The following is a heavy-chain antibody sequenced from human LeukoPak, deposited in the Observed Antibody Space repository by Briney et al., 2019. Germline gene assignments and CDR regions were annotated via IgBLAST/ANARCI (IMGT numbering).Heavy chain of an antibody. Sequence: SETLSLTCTVSGGSISSYYWSWIRQPPGKGLEWIGYIYYSGSTNYNPSLKSRVTISVDTSKNQFSLKLSAVTAADTAVYYCARHGSRDGYNLGYLDYWGQGNLVTVSS. CDR1: GGSISSYY. D-gene: IGHD5-24*01. CDR3: ARHGSRDGYNLGYLDY. CDR2: IYYSGST. J-gene: IGHJ4*02. V-gene: IGHV4-59*08.